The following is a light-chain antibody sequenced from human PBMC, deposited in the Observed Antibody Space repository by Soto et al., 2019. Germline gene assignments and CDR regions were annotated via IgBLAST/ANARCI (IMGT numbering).Light chain of an antibody. CDR1: QGIRND. J-gene: IGKJ3*01. Sequence: DIQMTQSPSSLSASVGDRVTITCRASQGIRNDLNWYQQKPGKAPKRLIYGATSLQSGVPSRFSGSRSGTQFTLTISSLQPEDFATYYCLQHNSYPRTFGPGTKVEIK. CDR2: GAT. CDR3: LQHNSYPRT. V-gene: IGKV1-17*01.